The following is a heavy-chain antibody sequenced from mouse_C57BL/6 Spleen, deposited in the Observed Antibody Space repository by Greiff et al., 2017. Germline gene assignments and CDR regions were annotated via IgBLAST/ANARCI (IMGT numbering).Heavy chain of an antibody. CDR1: GYTFTSYW. Sequence: VQLQQSGAELVRPGSSVKLSCKASGYTFTSYWMDWVKQRPGQGLEWIGNIYPSDSETHYNQTFKDKDTLTVDKSSSTAYMQLSSLTSEDAAVYYCSRAYDGYANAMDYWGQGTSVTGSS. CDR3: SRAYDGYANAMDY. D-gene: IGHD2-3*01. CDR2: IYPSDSET. J-gene: IGHJ4*01. V-gene: IGHV1-61*01.